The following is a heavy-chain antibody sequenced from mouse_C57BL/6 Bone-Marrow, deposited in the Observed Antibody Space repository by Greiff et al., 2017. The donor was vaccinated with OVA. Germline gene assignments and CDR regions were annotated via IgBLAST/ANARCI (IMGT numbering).Heavy chain of an antibody. J-gene: IGHJ4*01. V-gene: IGHV1-63*01. CDR1: GYTFTNYW. D-gene: IGHD1-1*01. Sequence: LVESGAELVRPGTSVKMSCKASGYTFTNYWIGWAKQRPGHGLEWIGDIYPGGGYTNYNEKFKGKATLTADKSSSTAYMQFSSLTSEDSAIYYCARSNITTSVGYAMDYWGQGTSVTVSS. CDR2: IYPGGGYT. CDR3: ARSNITTSVGYAMDY.